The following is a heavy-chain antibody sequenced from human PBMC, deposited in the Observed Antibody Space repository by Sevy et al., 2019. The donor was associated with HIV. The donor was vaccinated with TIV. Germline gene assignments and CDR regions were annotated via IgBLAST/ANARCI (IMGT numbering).Heavy chain of an antibody. Sequence: SETLSLTCTVSGGSISSGDYYWSWIRQPPGKGLEWIGYIYYSWSTYYNPSLKSRVTISVDTSKNQFSLKLSSVTAADTAVYYCAREGYSSSGGDYWGQGTLVTVSS. D-gene: IGHD6-6*01. J-gene: IGHJ4*02. V-gene: IGHV4-30-4*01. CDR2: IYYSWST. CDR3: AREGYSSSGGDY. CDR1: GGSISSGDYY.